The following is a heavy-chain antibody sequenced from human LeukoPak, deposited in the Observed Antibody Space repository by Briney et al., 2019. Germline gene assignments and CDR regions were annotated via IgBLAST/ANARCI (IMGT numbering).Heavy chain of an antibody. Sequence: ASVKVSCKASGYTFTSYGISWVRQAPGQVLEWMGWISAYNGNTNYAQKLQGRVTMTTDTSTSTAYMELRSLRSDDTAVYYCARAPPISYYYYSSGYYAGNWGQGTPVTVSS. J-gene: IGHJ4*02. CDR2: ISAYNGNT. CDR3: ARAPPISYYYYSSGYYAGN. D-gene: IGHD3-22*01. V-gene: IGHV1-18*01. CDR1: GYTFTSYG.